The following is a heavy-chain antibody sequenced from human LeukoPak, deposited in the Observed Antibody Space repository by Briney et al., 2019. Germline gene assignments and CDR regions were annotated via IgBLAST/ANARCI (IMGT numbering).Heavy chain of an antibody. D-gene: IGHD6-19*01. CDR2: IYTDGDT. CDR1: GGPISSYY. J-gene: IGHJ5*02. CDR3: ATSAAVGGVKWFDP. V-gene: IGHV4-4*07. Sequence: PSETLSLTCSVYGGPISSYYWSWLRQTAGKGLEWIGRIYTDGDTDYNPSLKSRVTISVDKSRNQLFLNLNSVTAADTAVYYCATSAAVGGVKWFDPWGQGTLVTVSS.